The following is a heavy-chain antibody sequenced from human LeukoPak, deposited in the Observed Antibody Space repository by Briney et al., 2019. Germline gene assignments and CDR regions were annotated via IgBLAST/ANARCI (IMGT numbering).Heavy chain of an antibody. J-gene: IGHJ3*02. CDR2: IYYSGST. D-gene: IGHD6-19*01. CDR1: GGSISSSSYY. Sequence: SETLSLTCTVSGGSISSSSYYWGCIRQPPGKGLECIGSIYYSGSTYYNPSLKSRVTISVDTSKNQFSLKLSSVTAADTAVYYCARPVAGTDGAFDIWGQGTMVTVSS. CDR3: ARPVAGTDGAFDI. V-gene: IGHV4-39*07.